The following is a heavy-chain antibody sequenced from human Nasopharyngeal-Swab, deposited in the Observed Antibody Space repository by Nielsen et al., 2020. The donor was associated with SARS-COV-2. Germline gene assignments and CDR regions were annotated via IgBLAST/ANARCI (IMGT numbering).Heavy chain of an antibody. CDR1: GYTFTGYY. CDR2: IDPNSGGT. V-gene: IGHV1-2*06. CDR3: ATSLTGNWFDP. Sequence: ASVKVSCKASGYTFTGYYMHWVRQAPGQGLEWMGRIDPNSGGTSYPQQFQGRVTMTRDPSISTAYMELSRLRSDDTAVYYCATSLTGNWFDPWGQGTLVTVSS. J-gene: IGHJ5*02. D-gene: IGHD1-14*01.